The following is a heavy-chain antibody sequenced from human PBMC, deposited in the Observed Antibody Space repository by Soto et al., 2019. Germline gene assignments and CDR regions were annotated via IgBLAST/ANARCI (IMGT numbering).Heavy chain of an antibody. V-gene: IGHV4-39*01. D-gene: IGHD3-22*01. CDR1: GGSISSSSYY. CDR3: ARHVEDDNSGYYYVPPFDY. J-gene: IGHJ4*02. CDR2: IYYSGST. Sequence: SETLSLTCTVSGGSISSSSYYWGWIRQPPGKGLEWIGSIYYSGSTYYNPSLKSRVTISVDTSKNQFSLKLSSVTAADTAVYYCARHVEDDNSGYYYVPPFDYWGQGTLVTVSS.